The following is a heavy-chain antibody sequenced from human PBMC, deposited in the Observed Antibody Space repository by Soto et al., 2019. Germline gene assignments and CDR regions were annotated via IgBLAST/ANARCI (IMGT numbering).Heavy chain of an antibody. J-gene: IGHJ5*02. CDR3: ARLMVPTVTPPTPWFDP. CDR1: GGSISSGDYY. D-gene: IGHD4-17*01. CDR2: IYYSGST. Sequence: QVQLQESGPGLVKPSQTLSLTCTVSGGSISSGDYYWSWIRQPPGKGLEWIGYIYYSGSTYYNPSLKSRVTISVDTSKNQFSLKLSSVTAADTAVYYCARLMVPTVTPPTPWFDPWGQGTLVTVSS. V-gene: IGHV4-30-4*01.